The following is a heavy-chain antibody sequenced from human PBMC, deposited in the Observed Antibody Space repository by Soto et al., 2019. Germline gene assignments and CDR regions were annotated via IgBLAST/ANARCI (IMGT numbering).Heavy chain of an antibody. V-gene: IGHV1-18*01. D-gene: IGHD3-22*01. CDR3: ARDRDYYYDSSGYPQDY. CDR1: GYTFTNYG. CDR2: ISAYNGNT. Sequence: QVQLVQSGAEVKKPGASVKVSCKASGYTFTNYGISWVRQAPGQGLEWMGWISAYNGNTKYAQKFQGRGTITADESTSTAYMELSSLRSEDTAVYYCARDRDYYYDSSGYPQDYWGQGTLVTVSS. J-gene: IGHJ4*02.